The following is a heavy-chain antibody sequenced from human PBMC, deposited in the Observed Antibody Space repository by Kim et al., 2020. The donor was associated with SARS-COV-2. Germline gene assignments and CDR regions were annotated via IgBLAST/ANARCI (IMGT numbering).Heavy chain of an antibody. D-gene: IGHD3-9*01. CDR2: ISNDGSTK. CDR1: GFTFSRFG. Sequence: GGSLRLSCAASGFTFSRFGMHWVRQAPGKGLEWVAVISNDGSTKYYADSVKGRFTISRDNSKKTLYLQMDSLRAEDTAVYYCARDLDWLFAYWGQGTLVT. CDR3: ARDLDWLFAY. V-gene: IGHV3-33*05. J-gene: IGHJ4*02.